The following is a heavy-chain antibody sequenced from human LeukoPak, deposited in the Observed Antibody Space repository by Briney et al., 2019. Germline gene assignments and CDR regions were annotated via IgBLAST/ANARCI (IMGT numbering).Heavy chain of an antibody. Sequence: ASVRVSCTASGYTFTGYYMHGVRQAPGQGREWMGWLTPNSGGTNYAQKFQGRVTMTRDTSISTAYMELSRLRSDDTAVYYCARGYCSSTSCYFLHYYYYGMDVWGQGTTVAVSS. CDR2: LTPNSGGT. V-gene: IGHV1-2*02. J-gene: IGHJ6*02. D-gene: IGHD2-2*01. CDR1: GYTFTGYY. CDR3: ARGYCSSTSCYFLHYYYYGMDV.